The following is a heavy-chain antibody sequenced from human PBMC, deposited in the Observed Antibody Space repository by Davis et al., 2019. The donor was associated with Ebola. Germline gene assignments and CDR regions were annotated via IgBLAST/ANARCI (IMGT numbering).Heavy chain of an antibody. D-gene: IGHD6-19*01. CDR1: GYSISSGYY. Sequence: PSETLSLTCAVSGYSISSGYYWGWIRPPPGKGLEWIGSIYHSGSTYYNPSLKSRVTISVDTSKNQFSLKLSSVTAADTAVYYCARESSSGPADYWGQGTLVTVSS. V-gene: IGHV4-38-2*01. CDR3: ARESSSGPADY. J-gene: IGHJ4*02. CDR2: IYHSGST.